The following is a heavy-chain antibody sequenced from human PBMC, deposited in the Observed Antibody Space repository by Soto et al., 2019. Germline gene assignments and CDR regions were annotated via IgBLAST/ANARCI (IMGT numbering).Heavy chain of an antibody. J-gene: IGHJ6*04. CDR1: GDSVSSNSAA. Sequence: SQTLSLTCAISGDSVSSNSAAWNWIRQSPSRGLEWLGRTYYRSKWYNDYAVSVKSRITINPDTSSNQFSLQLNSVTPEDTAINFCARAPLYYYGSGSYYRMDVWGKGTTVTVSS. V-gene: IGHV6-1*01. CDR2: TYYRSKWYN. D-gene: IGHD3-10*01. CDR3: ARAPLYYYGSGSYYRMDV.